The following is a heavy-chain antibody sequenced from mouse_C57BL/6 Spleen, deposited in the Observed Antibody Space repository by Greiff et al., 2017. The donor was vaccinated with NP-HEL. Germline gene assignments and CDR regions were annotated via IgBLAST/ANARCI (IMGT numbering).Heavy chain of an antibody. Sequence: EVNLVESGGGLVKPGGSLKLSCAASGFTFSDYGMHWVRQAPEKGLEWVAYISSGSSTIYYADTVKGRFTISRDNAKNTLFLQMTSLRSEDTAMYYCARIYYDYDGGYFDVWGTGTTVTVSS. CDR2: ISSGSSTI. CDR3: ARIYYDYDGGYFDV. D-gene: IGHD2-4*01. CDR1: GFTFSDYG. J-gene: IGHJ1*03. V-gene: IGHV5-17*01.